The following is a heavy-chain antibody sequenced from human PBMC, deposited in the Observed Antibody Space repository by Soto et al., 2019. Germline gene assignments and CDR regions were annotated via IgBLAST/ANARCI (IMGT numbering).Heavy chain of an antibody. CDR3: ARVTGYCSGGSCYPPPLYYYCYYGMDV. CDR2: INHSGST. D-gene: IGHD2-15*01. CDR1: GGSFSGYY. Sequence: SETLSLTCAVYGGSFSGYYWSWIRQPPGKGLEWIGEINHSGSTNYNPSLKSRVTISVDTSKNQFSLKLSSVTAADTSVYYFARVTGYCSGGSCYPPPLYYYCYYGMDVWGQGTTVTVSS. J-gene: IGHJ6*02. V-gene: IGHV4-34*01.